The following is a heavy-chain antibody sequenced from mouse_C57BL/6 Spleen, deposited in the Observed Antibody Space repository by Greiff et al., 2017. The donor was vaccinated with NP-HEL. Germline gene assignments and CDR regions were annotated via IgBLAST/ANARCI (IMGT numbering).Heavy chain of an antibody. D-gene: IGHD2-14*01. Sequence: VQLQQSGAELVKPGASVKMSCKASGYTFTSYWITWVKQRPGQGLEWIGDIYPGSSSTNYNEKFKSKATLTVDTSSSTAYMQLSSLTSEDSAVYDGAKCTPPAWFAYWGQGTLVTVSA. V-gene: IGHV1-55*01. CDR1: GYTFTSYW. CDR3: AKCTPPAWFAY. CDR2: IYPGSSST. J-gene: IGHJ3*01.